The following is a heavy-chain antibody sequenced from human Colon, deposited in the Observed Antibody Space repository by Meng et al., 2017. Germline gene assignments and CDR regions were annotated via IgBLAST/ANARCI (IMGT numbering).Heavy chain of an antibody. J-gene: IGHJ2*01. CDR3: AGARATVTTLEPFNL. D-gene: IGHD4-17*01. Sequence: QGRAPESGPGLVKPSQTLSLTCTVSGGSVSSGGYYWSWIRQRPGKGLEYIGYIFYTGSTYYSPSLKSRLTFSLDTSKNQFSLKLDFATAADTAVYYCAGARATVTTLEPFNLWGRGTLVTVSS. V-gene: IGHV4-31*03. CDR1: GGSVSSGGYY. CDR2: IFYTGST.